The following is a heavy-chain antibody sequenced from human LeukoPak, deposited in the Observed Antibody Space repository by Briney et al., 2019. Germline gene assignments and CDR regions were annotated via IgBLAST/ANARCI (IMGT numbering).Heavy chain of an antibody. CDR3: ARASAVAGTRDY. V-gene: IGHV3-7*01. J-gene: IGHJ4*02. CDR1: GFTFSSCW. D-gene: IGHD6-19*01. CDR2: IKQDGSEK. Sequence: GGSLRLSCAASGFTFSSCWMSWVRQAPGKGLEWVANIKQDGSEKYYVDSVKGRFTISRDNAKNSLYLQMNSLRAEDTAVYYCARASAVAGTRDYWGQGTLVTVSS.